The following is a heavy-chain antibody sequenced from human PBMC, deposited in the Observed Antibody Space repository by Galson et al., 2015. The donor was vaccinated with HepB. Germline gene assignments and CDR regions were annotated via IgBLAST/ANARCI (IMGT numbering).Heavy chain of an antibody. CDR2: ISGGGHST. Sequence: SLRLSCAASGFTFNSYVMIWVRQAPGKGPEWVPAISGGGHSTYYADSVKGRFTISRDNSKNTLFPQMNSLRADDTAVYYCAKNSTGWGQGTLVTVSS. D-gene: IGHD4-17*01. CDR3: AKNSTG. CDR1: GFTFNSYV. V-gene: IGHV3-23*01. J-gene: IGHJ4*02.